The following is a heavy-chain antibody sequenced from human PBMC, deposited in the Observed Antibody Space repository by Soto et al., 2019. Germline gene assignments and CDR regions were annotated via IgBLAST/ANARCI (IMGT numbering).Heavy chain of an antibody. J-gene: IGHJ6*02. Sequence: QVQLVQSGAEVRKPGASVKVSCKASGYTFTSYGISWVRQAPGQGLEWMGWISPYNGNTNYAQKLQGRVTMTTDTSKSTAYMELRSLRSDDTAVYYCARADDCTNGVCHEGYYGMDVWGQGTTVTVSS. D-gene: IGHD2-8*01. CDR1: GYTFTSYG. V-gene: IGHV1-18*01. CDR2: ISPYNGNT. CDR3: ARADDCTNGVCHEGYYGMDV.